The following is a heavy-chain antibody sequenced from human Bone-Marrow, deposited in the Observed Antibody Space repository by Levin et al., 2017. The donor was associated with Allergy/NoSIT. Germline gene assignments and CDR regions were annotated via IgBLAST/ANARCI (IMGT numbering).Heavy chain of an antibody. J-gene: IGHJ5*02. V-gene: IGHV5-51*01. CDR3: TRPAPNSFGTTGNWFDP. D-gene: IGHD1-7*01. CDR2: IYPRDSDT. Sequence: GESLKISCKGSGYSFTSSWIGWVRQMPGKGLEWMGIIYPRDSDTRYSPSFQGQATISVDKSISTAYLQWSSLKASDTAIYYCTRPAPNSFGTTGNWFDPWGQGTLVTVSS. CDR1: GYSFTSSW.